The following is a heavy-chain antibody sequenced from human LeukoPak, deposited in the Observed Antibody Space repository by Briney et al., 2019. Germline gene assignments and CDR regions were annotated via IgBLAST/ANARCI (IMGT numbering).Heavy chain of an antibody. D-gene: IGHD2-15*01. Sequence: RASETLSLTCTVSGYSISSGYYWGWIRQPAGEGLEWIGRIYSSGRTHYSPSLKSRVTISVDTSRNQFSLRLSSVTAADTAVYYCARLQGYCSGGSCYSDFPDYWGQGTLVTVSS. CDR1: GYSISSGYY. CDR2: IYSSGRT. CDR3: ARLQGYCSGGSCYSDFPDY. J-gene: IGHJ4*02. V-gene: IGHV4-38-2*02.